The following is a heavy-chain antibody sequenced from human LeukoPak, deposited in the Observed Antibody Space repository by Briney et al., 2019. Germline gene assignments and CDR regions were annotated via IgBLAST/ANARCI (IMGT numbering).Heavy chain of an antibody. CDR3: ARRDFNDFWSGYSNDY. D-gene: IGHD3-3*01. Sequence: ASVKVSCKASGYTFTSYGISWVRQAPGQGLEWMGRINPNSGGTNYAQKFQGRVTMTRDTSISTAYMELSRLRSDDTAVYYCARRDFNDFWSGYSNDYWGQGTLVTVSS. V-gene: IGHV1-2*06. CDR2: INPNSGGT. J-gene: IGHJ4*02. CDR1: GYTFTSYG.